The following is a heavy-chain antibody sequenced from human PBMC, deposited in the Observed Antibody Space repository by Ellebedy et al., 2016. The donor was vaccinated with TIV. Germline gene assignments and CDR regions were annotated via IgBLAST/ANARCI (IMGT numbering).Heavy chain of an antibody. CDR1: GFIFNTYN. V-gene: IGHV3-48*02. CDR2: INAGGERI. J-gene: IGHJ5*02. CDR3: ASRAASWYSDNNWFDP. D-gene: IGHD6-13*01. Sequence: GESLKISCAASGFIFNTYNMNWVRQAPGKGLEWISYINAGGERIYYADSVKGRFTTSRDNARNILYLHMNSLRDEDTAAYYCASRAASWYSDNNWFDPWGQGSPVTVSS.